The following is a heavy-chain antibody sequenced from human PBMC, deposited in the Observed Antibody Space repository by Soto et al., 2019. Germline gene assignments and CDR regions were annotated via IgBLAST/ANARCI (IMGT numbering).Heavy chain of an antibody. J-gene: IGHJ6*02. D-gene: IGHD1-7*01. V-gene: IGHV3-13*01. CDR1: GITFGSYD. CDR2: IGTAGDT. Sequence: EVQLVESGGGLVQPGGSLRLSCEASGITFGSYDFHWVRQGRGKGLEWVATIGTAGDTFYSAPVRGRFTVSREDAKNSLLLQMNSLRAGDTAVYFCARGELPFYYYGMDLWGQGTTVTVSS. CDR3: ARGELPFYYYGMDL.